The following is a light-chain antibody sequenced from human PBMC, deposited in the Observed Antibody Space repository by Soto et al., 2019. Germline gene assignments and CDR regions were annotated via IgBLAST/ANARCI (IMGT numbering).Light chain of an antibody. CDR3: QQVNSYPRT. J-gene: IGKJ3*01. CDR2: AAS. CDR1: QTIVTY. Sequence: DIQMTQSPSSLSASVGDRVTITCRASQTIVTYLNWYQQKPGNAPKLLIYAASNLQNGVPSRFSGSGSGTDFTLTISSLQPEDFATYYCQQVNSYPRTFGPGTKVDIK. V-gene: IGKV1-39*01.